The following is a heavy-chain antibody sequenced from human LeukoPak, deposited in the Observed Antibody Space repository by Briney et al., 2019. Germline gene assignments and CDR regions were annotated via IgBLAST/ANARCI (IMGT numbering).Heavy chain of an antibody. CDR1: GFSFSRVW. V-gene: IGHV3-7*01. CDR2: IKLDGSEK. CDR3: AKEGY. J-gene: IGHJ4*02. Sequence: GGSVRHSCAASGFSFSRVWMSWVRQSPGKGPEWVASIKLDGSEKYYVDSVKGRFTISRDNAKNSLYLQMNTLRAEDTAVYYCAKEGYWGQGTLVTVSS.